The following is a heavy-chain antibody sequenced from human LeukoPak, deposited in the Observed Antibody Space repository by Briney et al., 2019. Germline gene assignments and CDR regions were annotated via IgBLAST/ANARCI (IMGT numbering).Heavy chain of an antibody. Sequence: QPGRSLRLSCAASGFTFSSYGMPWVRQAPGKGLEWVAVIWYDGSNKYYADSVKGRFTISRDNSKNTLYLQMNSLRAEDTAVYYCARDDGVLEGFDYWGQGTLVTVSS. CDR2: IWYDGSNK. CDR3: ARDDGVLEGFDY. V-gene: IGHV3-33*01. D-gene: IGHD3-10*01. J-gene: IGHJ4*02. CDR1: GFTFSSYG.